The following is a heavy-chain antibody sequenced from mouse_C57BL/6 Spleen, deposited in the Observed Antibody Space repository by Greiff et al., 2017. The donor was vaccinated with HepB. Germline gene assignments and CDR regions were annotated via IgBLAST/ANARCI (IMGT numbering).Heavy chain of an antibody. Sequence: VQLVESGPELVKPGASVKISCKASGYAFSSSWMNWVKQRPGKGLEWIGRIYPGDGDTNYNGKFKGKATLTADKSSSTAYMQLSSLTSEDSAVYFCARAYYSNYVVYYAMDYWGQGTSVTVSS. CDR2: IYPGDGDT. V-gene: IGHV1-82*01. D-gene: IGHD2-5*01. J-gene: IGHJ4*01. CDR1: GYAFSSSW. CDR3: ARAYYSNYVVYYAMDY.